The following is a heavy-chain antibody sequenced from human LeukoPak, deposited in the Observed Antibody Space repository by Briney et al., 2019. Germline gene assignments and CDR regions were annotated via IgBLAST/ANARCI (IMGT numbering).Heavy chain of an antibody. Sequence: TSETLSLTCTVSGGSISSSSYYWGWIRQPPGKGLEWIGSIYYSGSTYYNPSLKSRVTISVDTSKNQFSLKLSSVTAADTAVYYCARCYSSGWGVANFDYWGQGTLVTVSS. CDR3: ARCYSSGWGVANFDY. CDR1: GGSISSSSYY. J-gene: IGHJ4*02. D-gene: IGHD6-19*01. V-gene: IGHV4-39*07. CDR2: IYYSGST.